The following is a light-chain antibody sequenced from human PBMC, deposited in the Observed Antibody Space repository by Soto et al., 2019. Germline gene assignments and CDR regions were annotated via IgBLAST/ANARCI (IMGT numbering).Light chain of an antibody. J-gene: IGKJ1*01. CDR2: SAS. CDR1: QGIRDG. V-gene: IGKV1-17*01. Sequence: DIEMTQSPSSLSASVGDRVTITCRASQGIRDGLGWYQQKPGRAPKRLIYSASSLQSGVPSRFSGSGSLTEFTPTISSLQPEDFATYYLRQHNSYPQTFGQGTKVEIK. CDR3: RQHNSYPQT.